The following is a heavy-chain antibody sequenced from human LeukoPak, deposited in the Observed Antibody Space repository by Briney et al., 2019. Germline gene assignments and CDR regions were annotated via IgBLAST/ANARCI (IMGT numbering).Heavy chain of an antibody. CDR1: GYTFTTYW. Sequence: GESLKISCKGSGYTFTTYWIAWVRQMPGKGLEWMGIIFPADSDTRYNPSFQGQVTLSTDKSISTAYLQWSTLKASDTAVYYCARLLTSGTNIRDWFDSWGQGTLVTVSS. CDR3: ARLLTSGTNIRDWFDS. V-gene: IGHV5-51*01. J-gene: IGHJ5*01. CDR2: IFPADSDT. D-gene: IGHD3-16*01.